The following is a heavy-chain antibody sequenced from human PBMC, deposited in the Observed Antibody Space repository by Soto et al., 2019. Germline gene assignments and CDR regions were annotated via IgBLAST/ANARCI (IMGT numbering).Heavy chain of an antibody. CDR3: ARCSLEWSPWSSIYYGMDV. J-gene: IGHJ6*02. Sequence: QGQLVQSGAEVKKPGSSVKVSCKASGGTFSSYAISWVRQAPGQGLEWMGGIIPIFGTANYAQKFQGRVTITADKSTSTAYMELSSLRSEDTAVYYCARCSLEWSPWSSIYYGMDVCGQGTTVTVSS. CDR1: GGTFSSYA. CDR2: IIPIFGTA. D-gene: IGHD3-3*01. V-gene: IGHV1-69*06.